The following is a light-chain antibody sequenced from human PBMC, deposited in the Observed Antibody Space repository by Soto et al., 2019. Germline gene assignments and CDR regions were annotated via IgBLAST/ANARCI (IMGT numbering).Light chain of an antibody. Sequence: QAVVTQPPSASRTPGQRVTISCSGSSSNIGNNYVYWYQHLPGTAPKLLIYSNNQRPSGVPDRFSASKSGSSASLAISGLRSEDEADYYCAAWDDSLNMVFGGGTKLTVL. CDR3: AAWDDSLNMV. CDR1: SSNIGNNY. J-gene: IGLJ2*01. V-gene: IGLV1-47*02. CDR2: SNN.